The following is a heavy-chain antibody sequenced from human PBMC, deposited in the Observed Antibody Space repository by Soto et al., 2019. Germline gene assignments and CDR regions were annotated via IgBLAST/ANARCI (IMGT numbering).Heavy chain of an antibody. D-gene: IGHD3-3*02. CDR1: GYFFNDYH. J-gene: IGHJ5*02. CDR3: PREAGGSNIAAVLLDP. Sequence: QVPVVQSGAEVKKPGASVKVSCKTSGYFFNDYHMHWVRKAPGQGLEWMGWINPKNGDTNYAQKFQDRVTMTRDTSISTVYIELSRLTSDDTAVYYCPREAGGSNIAAVLLDPWGQGTLVTVSS. V-gene: IGHV1-2*02. CDR2: INPKNGDT.